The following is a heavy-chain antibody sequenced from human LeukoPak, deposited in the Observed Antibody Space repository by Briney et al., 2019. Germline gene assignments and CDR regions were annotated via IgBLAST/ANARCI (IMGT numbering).Heavy chain of an antibody. D-gene: IGHD3-22*01. V-gene: IGHV3-11*01. J-gene: IGHJ3*02. CDR1: GFTFSDYY. CDR2: ISSSGSTI. CDR3: ARDQAPYYYDSRSSAFDI. Sequence: PGGSLRLSCAASGFTFSDYYMSWIRQAPGKGLEWVSYISSSGSTIYYADSVKGRFTISRDNAKNSLYLQMNSLRAEDTAVHYCARDQAPYYYDSRSSAFDIWGQGTMVTVSS.